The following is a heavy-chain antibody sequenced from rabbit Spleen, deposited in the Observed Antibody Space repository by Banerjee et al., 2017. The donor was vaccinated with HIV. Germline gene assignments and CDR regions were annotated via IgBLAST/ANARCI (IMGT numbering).Heavy chain of an antibody. CDR1: GFSFSRSYD. J-gene: IGHJ4*01. Sequence: LVESGGDLVKPGASLTLTCTASGFSFSRSYDMCWVRQAPGKGLEWVASIWGGRSGYTAYASWAKGRFTISKTSSTTMTLQMNSLTAADTATYFCARDGAGGSYFALWGPGTLVTVS. CDR3: ARDGAGGSYFAL. D-gene: IGHD8-1*01. V-gene: IGHV1S40*01. CDR2: IWGGRSGYT.